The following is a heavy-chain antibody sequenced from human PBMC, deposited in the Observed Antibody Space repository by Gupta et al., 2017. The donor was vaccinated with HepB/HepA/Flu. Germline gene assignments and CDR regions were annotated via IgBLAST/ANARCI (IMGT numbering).Heavy chain of an antibody. CDR2: ISGDGSGT. J-gene: IGHJ4*02. CDR1: VSTFDEFV. V-gene: IGHV3-43*02. Sequence: DVQLLESGGGVLQPGGSRRLSCLAPVSTFDEFVLHWVRQRPGKGLEWVSVISGDGSGTYYADSVKGRFTISRDNSENSLFLQMNSLTIEDTALYYCVRGRYSYDVSGTFDFWGQGTLVTVSS. CDR3: VRGRYSYDVSGTFDF. D-gene: IGHD3-22*01.